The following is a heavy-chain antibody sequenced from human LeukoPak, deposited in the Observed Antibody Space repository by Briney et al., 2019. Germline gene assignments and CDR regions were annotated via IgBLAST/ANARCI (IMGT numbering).Heavy chain of an antibody. J-gene: IGHJ4*02. D-gene: IGHD4-17*01. CDR1: GFTFSSYW. CDR2: INSDGSST. V-gene: IGHV3-74*01. CDR3: ARDPPYGDYVWN. Sequence: GGSLRLSCAASGFTFSSYWMHWVRQAPGKGLVWVSRINSDGSSTSYADSVKGRFTISRDNAKNTLYLQMNSLRAEDTAVYYRARDPPYGDYVWNWGQGTLVTVSS.